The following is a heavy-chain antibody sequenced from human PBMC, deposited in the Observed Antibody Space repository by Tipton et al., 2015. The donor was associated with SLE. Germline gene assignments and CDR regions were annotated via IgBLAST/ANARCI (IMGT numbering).Heavy chain of an antibody. D-gene: IGHD3-22*01. CDR2: IYTSGST. CDR1: GGSISSGSYY. V-gene: IGHV4-61*02. J-gene: IGHJ3*02. Sequence: TLSLTCTVSGGSISSGSYYWSWIRQPAGKGLEWIGRIYTSGSTNYNPSLKSRVTISVDTSKNQFSLKLSSVTAADTAVYYCARGGRITMIVTAFDIWGQGTMVTVSS. CDR3: ARGGRITMIVTAFDI.